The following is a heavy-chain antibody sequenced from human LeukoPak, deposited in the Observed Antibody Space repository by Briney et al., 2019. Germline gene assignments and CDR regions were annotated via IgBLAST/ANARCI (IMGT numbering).Heavy chain of an antibody. CDR2: ISMDGRNK. CDR3: AGITAADGLVY. J-gene: IGHJ4*02. V-gene: IGHV3-30*03. CDR1: GFSFSSYA. Sequence: GGSLRLSCAASGFSFSSYAMHWVRQAPGKGLQWVAVISMDGRNKFYGDPVKGRFTSSRDNSKNTVFLQMNRLRAEDTAVYYCAGITAADGLVYWGQGTLVTVAS. D-gene: IGHD6-13*01.